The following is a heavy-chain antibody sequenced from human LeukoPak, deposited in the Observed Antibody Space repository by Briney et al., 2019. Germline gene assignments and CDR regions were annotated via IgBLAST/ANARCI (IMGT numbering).Heavy chain of an antibody. CDR2: IIPIFGTA. CDR3: ARFSRGELANY. Sequence: GSSVKVSCKASGGTFSSYAISWVRQAPGQGLEWMGGIIPIFGTANYAQKFQGRVTITADKSTSTAYMELSSLRAEDTAVYYCARFSRGELANYWGQGTLVIVSS. J-gene: IGHJ4*02. CDR1: GGTFSSYA. D-gene: IGHD1-26*01. V-gene: IGHV1-69*06.